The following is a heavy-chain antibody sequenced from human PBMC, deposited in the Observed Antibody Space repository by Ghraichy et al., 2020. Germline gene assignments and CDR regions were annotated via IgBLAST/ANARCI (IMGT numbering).Heavy chain of an antibody. J-gene: IGHJ6*02. D-gene: IGHD3-3*01. V-gene: IGHV4-59*01. CDR2: MFYRGST. CDR1: GGSIESFY. Sequence: SETLSLTCSVYGGSIESFYWTWVRQSPGKGLEWIGYMFYRGSTTYNPSLKNRVTMSIDTSKNDLSLRLTSVTAADTAVFYCARVWYYKLWSGYQGGGGMDVWGHGTTVTVS. CDR3: ARVWYYKLWSGYQGGGGMDV.